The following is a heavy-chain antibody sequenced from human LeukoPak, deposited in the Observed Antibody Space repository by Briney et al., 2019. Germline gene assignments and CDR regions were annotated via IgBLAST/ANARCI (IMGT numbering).Heavy chain of an antibody. CDR2: ISAYNGNT. V-gene: IGHV1-18*01. CDR3: ARGSSIAAAGDLDAFDI. CDR1: GYTFTSYG. J-gene: IGHJ3*02. D-gene: IGHD6-13*01. Sequence: ASVKVSCKASGYTFTSYGISWVRQAPGQGLEWMGWISAYNGNTNYAQKLQGRVTMTTDTSTSTAYMELSSLRSEDTAVYYCARGSSIAAAGDLDAFDIWGQGTMVTVSS.